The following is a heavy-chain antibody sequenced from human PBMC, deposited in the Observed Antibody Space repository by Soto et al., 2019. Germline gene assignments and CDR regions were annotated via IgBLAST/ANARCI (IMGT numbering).Heavy chain of an antibody. Sequence: QVQLVQSGAEVKKPGSSVKVSCKASGGTFSSYTISWVRQAPGQGLEWMGRIIPLLGIANYAQKFQGRVTITADKSTSTASMELSSLRSEDTAVYYCARERDIVVVPAAAGYYYYMDVWGKGTTVTVSS. CDR3: ARERDIVVVPAAAGYYYYMDV. CDR2: IIPLLGIA. D-gene: IGHD2-2*01. J-gene: IGHJ6*03. CDR1: GGTFSSYT. V-gene: IGHV1-69*08.